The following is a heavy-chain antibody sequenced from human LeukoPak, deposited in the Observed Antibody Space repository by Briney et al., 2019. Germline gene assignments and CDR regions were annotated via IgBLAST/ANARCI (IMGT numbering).Heavy chain of an antibody. CDR2: ISGSGGST. D-gene: IGHD3-3*01. CDR3: AKLWVRSGSPSLYMDV. J-gene: IGHJ6*03. Sequence: GGPLRLSCAASGFTFSSYAMSWVRQAPGKGLEWVSAISGSGGSTYYADSVKGRFTISRDNSKNTLYLQMNSLRAEDTAVYYCAKLWVRSGSPSLYMDVWGKGTTVTVSS. CDR1: GFTFSSYA. V-gene: IGHV3-23*01.